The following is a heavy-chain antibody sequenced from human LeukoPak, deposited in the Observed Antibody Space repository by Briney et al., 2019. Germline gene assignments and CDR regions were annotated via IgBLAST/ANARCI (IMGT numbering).Heavy chain of an antibody. CDR1: GYSISSNYY. D-gene: IGHD6-6*01. J-gene: IGHJ4*02. CDR3: ARGVARSSKFHFSYYFDY. Sequence: SETLSLTCTVSGYSISSNYYWGWIRQPLGKGLEWIGNIYHSGSISYNPSLKSRVTISVDTSKNQFSLKLSSVTAADTAVYYCARGVARSSKFHFSYYFDYWGQGTLVTVSS. V-gene: IGHV4-38-2*02. CDR2: IYHSGSI.